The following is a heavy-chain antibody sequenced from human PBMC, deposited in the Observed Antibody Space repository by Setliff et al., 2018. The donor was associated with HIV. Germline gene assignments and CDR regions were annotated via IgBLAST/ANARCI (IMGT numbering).Heavy chain of an antibody. CDR3: ARDPGGLYCRSTSCQGGCFDP. D-gene: IGHD2-2*01. J-gene: IGHJ5*02. CDR1: GASISSHY. Sequence: SETLSLTCTVSGASISSHYWSWIRQSPGKGLEWIGSIYYSETTNNNPSLKSRVTISVDTSKNQLSLKLRSVTAADTAVYYCARDPGGLYCRSTSCQGGCFDPWGQGTQVTVSS. V-gene: IGHV4-59*11. CDR2: IYYSETT.